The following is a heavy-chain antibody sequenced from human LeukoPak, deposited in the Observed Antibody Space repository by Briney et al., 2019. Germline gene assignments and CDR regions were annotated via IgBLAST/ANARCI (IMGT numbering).Heavy chain of an antibody. CDR1: GFTFSTYA. V-gene: IGHV3-23*01. Sequence: GGSLRLSCAASGFTFSTYAMSWVRQAPGKGLEWVSTINGGGINTHYADSVGGRFTISRDNSKNTLFLQMNSLRDEDTAVYYCAKDLYSNYGPADYWGQGNLVTVSS. CDR2: INGGGINT. J-gene: IGHJ4*02. CDR3: AKDLYSNYGPADY. D-gene: IGHD4-11*01.